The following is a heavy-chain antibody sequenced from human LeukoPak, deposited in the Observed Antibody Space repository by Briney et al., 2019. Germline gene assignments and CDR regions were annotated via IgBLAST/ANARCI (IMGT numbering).Heavy chain of an antibody. CDR2: IYYSGRT. J-gene: IGHJ4*02. D-gene: IGHD6-6*01. CDR1: GGSISSSSYY. V-gene: IGHV4-39*07. Sequence: SETLSLTCTVSGGSISSSSYYWGWIRQPPGKGLECIGSIYYSGRTYYKPSLKSRVTISVDTSKNQFSLKLYSVTAADTAVYYCARIVYSSSTDYWGQGTLVTVSS. CDR3: ARIVYSSSTDY.